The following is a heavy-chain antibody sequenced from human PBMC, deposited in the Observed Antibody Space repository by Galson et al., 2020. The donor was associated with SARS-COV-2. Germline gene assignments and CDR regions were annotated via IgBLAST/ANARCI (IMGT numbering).Heavy chain of an antibody. CDR2: IKSKPDGGTT. D-gene: IGHD6-19*01. J-gene: IGHJ4*02. Sequence: GESPKISCAASGFTFSNAWMRWVRQAPGKGLESVGRIKSKPDGGTTDYAAPVKGRFTISRDDSKNTLYLQMNSLKTEDTAVYYCTKTSNSGWYDFDYWGQVTLVTVSS. V-gene: IGHV3-15*01. CDR3: TKTSNSGWYDFDY. CDR1: GFTFSNAW.